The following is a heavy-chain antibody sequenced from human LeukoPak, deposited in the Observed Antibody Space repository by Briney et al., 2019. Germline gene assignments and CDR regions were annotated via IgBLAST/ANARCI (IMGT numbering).Heavy chain of an antibody. CDR2: IIPILGIA. Sequence: GASVKVSCKASGYTFTSFGISWVRQAPGQGLEWMGRIIPILGIANYAQKFQGRVTITADKSTSTAYMELSSLRSEDTAVYYCARDLRTTRRVGATSSFFDYWGQGTLVTVSS. V-gene: IGHV1-69*04. CDR1: GYTFTSFG. J-gene: IGHJ4*02. D-gene: IGHD1-26*01. CDR3: ARDLRTTRRVGATSSFFDY.